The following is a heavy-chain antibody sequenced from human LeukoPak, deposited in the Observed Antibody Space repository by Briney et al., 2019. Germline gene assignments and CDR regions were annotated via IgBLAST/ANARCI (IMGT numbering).Heavy chain of an antibody. V-gene: IGHV4-30-2*01. CDR1: GGSISSGGYY. CDR3: SLAARGTWYFDL. CDR2: IYHSGST. Sequence: SETLSLTCTVSGGSISSGGYYWSWIRQPPGKGLEWIGYIYHSGSTYYNPSLKSRVTISVDRSKNQFSLKLSSVTAADTAVYYCSLAARGTWYFDLWGRGTLVTVPS. D-gene: IGHD6-6*01. J-gene: IGHJ2*01.